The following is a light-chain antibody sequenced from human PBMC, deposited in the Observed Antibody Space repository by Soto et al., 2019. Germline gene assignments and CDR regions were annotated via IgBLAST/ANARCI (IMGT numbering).Light chain of an antibody. CDR3: HQXTSSPT. V-gene: IGKV3-20*01. J-gene: IGKJ4*01. CDR2: GAS. Sequence: EIVLTQSPGTLSLSPGERATLSCRASQSVTSNYLAWYQQKPGQAPRLLVYGASSRATGIPDRFSGSGSGTDFTLTISRLEPEDFAAYYCHQXTSSPTFGGGTKV. CDR1: QSVTSNY.